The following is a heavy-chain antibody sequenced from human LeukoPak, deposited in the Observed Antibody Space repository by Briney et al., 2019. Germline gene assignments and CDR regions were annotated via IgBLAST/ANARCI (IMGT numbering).Heavy chain of an antibody. Sequence: GGSLRLSCAASGFVFDDYSMHWVRQTPGKGLEWVSAINWDGSGTYYAESLKGRFTISRDNGESTLYLQMNNLRTDDTALYYCASEGGYKGPFDYWGRGTLDTVSS. CDR3: ASEGGYKGPFDY. V-gene: IGHV3-43*01. CDR2: INWDGSGT. CDR1: GFVFDDYS. J-gene: IGHJ4*02. D-gene: IGHD3-22*01.